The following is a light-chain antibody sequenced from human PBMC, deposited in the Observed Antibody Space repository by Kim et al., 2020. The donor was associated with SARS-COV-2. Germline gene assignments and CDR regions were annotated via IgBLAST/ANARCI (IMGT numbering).Light chain of an antibody. CDR1: QAISNY. V-gene: IGKV1-27*01. CDR2: AAS. J-gene: IGKJ4*01. Sequence: ASVGDRVTITCRASQAISNYLAWYQQKPGKVTKILIYAASTLQSGVPSRFSGSGSGTDFTLTISSLQPEDVATYYCQNYNSVPLTFGGGTKVDIK. CDR3: QNYNSVPLT.